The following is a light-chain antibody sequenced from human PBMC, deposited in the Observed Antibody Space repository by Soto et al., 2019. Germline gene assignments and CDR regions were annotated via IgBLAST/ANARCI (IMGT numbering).Light chain of an antibody. CDR2: AAS. V-gene: IGKV1-5*01. CDR3: QQLNSYPLT. J-gene: IGKJ4*01. Sequence: IRMSQSPSTLPASVRDRDTITCRASQSISSWLAWYQQKPGKAPKLLIYAASTLQSGVPSRFSGSGSGTEFTLTISSLQPEDFATYYCQQLNSYPLTFGGGTKVDIK. CDR1: QSISSW.